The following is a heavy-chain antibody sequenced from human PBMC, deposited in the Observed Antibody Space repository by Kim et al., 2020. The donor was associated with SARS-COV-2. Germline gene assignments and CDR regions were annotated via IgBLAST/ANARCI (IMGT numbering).Heavy chain of an antibody. CDR1: GFTFSSYW. J-gene: IGHJ5*02. CDR3: VRDVSTSDTFFDP. V-gene: IGHV3-74*01. CDR2: IKSDGSST. Sequence: GGSLRLSCAASGFTFSSYWMHWVRQAPGKGLVWVSRIKSDGSSTSYADSVKGRFTVSRDNAKNTLFLQMNSLRVEDTAVYYCVRDVSTSDTFFDPWGQGT.